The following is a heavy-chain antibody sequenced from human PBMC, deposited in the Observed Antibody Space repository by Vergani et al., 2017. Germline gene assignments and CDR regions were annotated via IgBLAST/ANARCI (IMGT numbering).Heavy chain of an antibody. Sequence: QVQLVQSGAEVKKPGASVKVSCKASGYTFTSYDINWVRQATGQGLEWMGWMNPNSGNTGYAQKFQGRVTMTRNTSISTAYMELSSLRSEDTAVYYWAREVVPAAHTPPWFDPWGQGTLVTVSS. D-gene: IGHD2-2*01. V-gene: IGHV1-8*02. CDR2: MNPNSGNT. CDR3: AREVVPAAHTPPWFDP. J-gene: IGHJ5*02. CDR1: GYTFTSYD.